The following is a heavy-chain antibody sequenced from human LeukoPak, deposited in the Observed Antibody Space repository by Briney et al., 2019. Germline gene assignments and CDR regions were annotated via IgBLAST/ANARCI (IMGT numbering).Heavy chain of an antibody. V-gene: IGHV1-69*04. Sequence: SVKVSCKASGGTFSSYAISWVRQAPGQGLEWMGRIIPIFGIASYAQKFQGRVTITADKSTSTAYMELSSLRSEDTAVYYCAREYCSGGSCYAEFDYWGQGTLVTVSS. CDR3: AREYCSGGSCYAEFDY. CDR2: IIPIFGIA. CDR1: GGTFSSYA. J-gene: IGHJ4*02. D-gene: IGHD2-15*01.